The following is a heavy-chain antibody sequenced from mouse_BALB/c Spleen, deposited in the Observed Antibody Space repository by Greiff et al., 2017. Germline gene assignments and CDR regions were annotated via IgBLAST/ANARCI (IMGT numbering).Heavy chain of an antibody. CDR2: ISSGGGST. CDR3: TILYGNSLYAIDY. J-gene: IGHJ4*01. D-gene: IGHD2-1*01. V-gene: IGHV5-12-1*01. CDR1: GFAFSSYD. Sequence: EVQLVESGGGLVKPGGSLKLSCAASGFAFSSYDMSWVRQTPEKRLEWVASISSGGGSTYYPDTVKGRFTISRDNAKNTLYLQMSSLKSEDTSIYYCTILYGNSLYAIDYWGQGTSVTVSS.